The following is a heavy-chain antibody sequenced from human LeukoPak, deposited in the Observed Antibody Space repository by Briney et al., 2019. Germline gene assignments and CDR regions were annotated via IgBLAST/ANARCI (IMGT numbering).Heavy chain of an antibody. D-gene: IGHD3-16*01. CDR1: GYSFTSYW. J-gene: IGHJ4*02. V-gene: IGHV5-51*01. CDR2: IYPGDSDT. CDR3: ARHAGDYDYVWGTLND. Sequence: GESLQISCQGSGYSFTSYWIGWVRQMPGKGLEWMGIIYPGDSDTRYSPSFQGQVTISADKSISTAYLQWSSLKASDTAMYYCARHAGDYDYVWGTLNDWGQGTLVTVSS.